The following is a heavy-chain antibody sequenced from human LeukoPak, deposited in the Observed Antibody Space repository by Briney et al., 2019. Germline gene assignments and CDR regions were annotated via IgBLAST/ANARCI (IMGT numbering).Heavy chain of an antibody. D-gene: IGHD2-21*02. Sequence: GGSLRLSCAASGFTFSSYAMHWVRQAPGKGLEWVAVISYDGSNKYYADSVKGRFTISRDNSKNTLYLQMNSLRAEDTAVYYCARDRSPYCGGDCYPGYWGRGTLVTVSS. CDR1: GFTFSSYA. CDR2: ISYDGSNK. CDR3: ARDRSPYCGGDCYPGY. J-gene: IGHJ4*02. V-gene: IGHV3-30-3*01.